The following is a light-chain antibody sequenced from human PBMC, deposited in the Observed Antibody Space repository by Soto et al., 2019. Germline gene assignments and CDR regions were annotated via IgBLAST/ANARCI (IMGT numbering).Light chain of an antibody. V-gene: IGKV1-9*01. J-gene: IGKJ5*01. CDR1: QGISSY. CDR2: AAS. CDR3: QQLNSYLIT. Sequence: DIQMTQSPSPLSASVGDRVTITCLASQGISSYLAWYQQKPGKAPKLLIYAASTLQSGVPSRFSGSGSGTECTLTISSLQPEDVATYDCQQLNSYLITLGQGTRLEIK.